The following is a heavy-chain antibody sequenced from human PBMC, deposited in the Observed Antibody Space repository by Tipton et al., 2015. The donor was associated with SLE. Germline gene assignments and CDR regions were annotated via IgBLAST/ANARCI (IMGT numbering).Heavy chain of an antibody. V-gene: IGHV3-23*01. J-gene: IGHJ4*02. Sequence: SLRLSCAASGFTFNNYAMSWVRQAPGKGLEWVSSVSGSANSTYYADSVKGRFTISRDNAKNMVYLQMNSLRAEDTALYFCAKTIMVRKYAFDYWGQGALVTVSS. CDR2: VSGSANST. CDR1: GFTFNNYA. D-gene: IGHD3-10*01. CDR3: AKTIMVRKYAFDY.